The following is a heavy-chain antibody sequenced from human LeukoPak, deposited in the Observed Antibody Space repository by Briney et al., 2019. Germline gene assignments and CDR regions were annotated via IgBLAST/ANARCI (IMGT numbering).Heavy chain of an antibody. CDR3: ARVRYCSSTSCYTGFDY. V-gene: IGHV4-38-2*01. Sequence: KPSETLSLTCAVSGYSISIGYYWGWIRQPPGKGLEWIGSIYHSGSTYNNPSLKSRVTISVDTSKKQFYLKLSSVTGADTAVYYCARVRYCSSTSCYTGFDYWGQGTLVTVSS. J-gene: IGHJ4*02. CDR1: GYSISIGYY. D-gene: IGHD2-2*02. CDR2: IYHSGST.